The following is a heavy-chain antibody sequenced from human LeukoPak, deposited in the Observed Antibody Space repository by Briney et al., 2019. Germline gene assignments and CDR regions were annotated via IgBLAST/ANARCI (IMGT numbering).Heavy chain of an antibody. J-gene: IGHJ5*02. CDR2: ISAYNGNT. CDR1: GYTFTSYG. V-gene: IGHV1-18*01. Sequence: GASVKVSCKAPGYTFTSYGISWVRQAPGQGLEWMGWISAYNGNTNYAQKLQGRVTITTDTSTSTAYMELRSLRSDDTAVYYCARVYATTMIVVVQTNWFDPWGQGTLVTVSS. D-gene: IGHD3-22*01. CDR3: ARVYATTMIVVVQTNWFDP.